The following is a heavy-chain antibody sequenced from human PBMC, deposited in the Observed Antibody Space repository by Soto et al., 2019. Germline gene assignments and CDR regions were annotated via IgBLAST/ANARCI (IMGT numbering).Heavy chain of an antibody. CDR1: GDSISSGGYY. D-gene: IGHD3-22*01. J-gene: IGHJ4*02. Sequence: QVQLQESGPGLVKPSQTLSLTCTVFGDSISSGGYYWSWIRQHPGKGLEWIGYIYYSGTTYYNPSLESRVTISADTSENQFSLKLNSVTAADTAVYYCASTYYNGSSGPFDYWGQGTLVTVSS. CDR3: ASTYYNGSSGPFDY. CDR2: IYYSGTT. V-gene: IGHV4-31*03.